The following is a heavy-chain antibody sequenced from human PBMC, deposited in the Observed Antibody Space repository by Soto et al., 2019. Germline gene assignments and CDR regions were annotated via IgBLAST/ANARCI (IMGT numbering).Heavy chain of an antibody. J-gene: IGHJ4*02. V-gene: IGHV4-30-2*01. CDR1: GGSISSGSYS. Sequence: QLQLQESGSGLVKPSQTLSLTCAVSGGSISSGSYSWTWIRQPPGKGLEWIAYIYHTGSTYYNPSLKSRVPRAVDTSENHFSRTLSSVTAADTAVYYCARARYGGGGSCYSDYWGQGTLVTVSS. CDR2: IYHTGST. D-gene: IGHD2-15*01. CDR3: ARARYGGGGSCYSDY.